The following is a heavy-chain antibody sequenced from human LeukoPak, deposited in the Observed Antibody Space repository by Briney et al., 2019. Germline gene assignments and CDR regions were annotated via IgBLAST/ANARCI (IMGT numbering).Heavy chain of an antibody. CDR1: GGSFSDYY. D-gene: IGHD6-6*01. V-gene: IGHV4-34*01. CDR2: INHSGNT. Sequence: PSETLSLTCAVYGGSFSDYYCNWIRQPPGKGLDWIGEINHSGNTNYNPSLKTRVTISVDTSKNQFSLKLISVTAADTAVYFCAKTPTALVRGGYYFDSWGQGTLVTVSS. CDR3: AKTPTALVRGGYYFDS. J-gene: IGHJ4*02.